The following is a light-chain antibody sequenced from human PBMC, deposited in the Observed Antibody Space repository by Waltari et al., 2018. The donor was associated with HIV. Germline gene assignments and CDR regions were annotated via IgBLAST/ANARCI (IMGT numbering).Light chain of an antibody. CDR1: SSNIGSNY. J-gene: IGLJ3*02. CDR3: AAGDGSLSGFWV. CDR2: RNN. V-gene: IGLV1-47*01. Sequence: QSVLTQPPSASGTPGQRVTISCSGSSSNIGSNYVYWYQQLPGTAPKLLIYRNNQRPSGVPDRFSGSKSATSASLAISGLRSEDEAEYYCAAGDGSLSGFWVVGGGTKLAVL.